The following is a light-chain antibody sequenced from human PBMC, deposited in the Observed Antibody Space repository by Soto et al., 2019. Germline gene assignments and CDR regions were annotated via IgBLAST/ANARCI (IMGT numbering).Light chain of an antibody. J-gene: IGKJ1*01. V-gene: IGKV3-20*01. Sequence: EILLTQSPGTLSLSPGERATLSCRASQSVSSTYLSWYQLKPGQAPRLLIYGASTRATGIPDRFSGRGSGTDFTLTISRLEPEDFAVYYCQQYGFSFRAFGQGTKV. CDR2: GAS. CDR1: QSVSSTY. CDR3: QQYGFSFRA.